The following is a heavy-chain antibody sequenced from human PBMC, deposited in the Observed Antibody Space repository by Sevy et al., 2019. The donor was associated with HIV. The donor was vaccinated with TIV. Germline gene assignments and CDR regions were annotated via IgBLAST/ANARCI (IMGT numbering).Heavy chain of an antibody. CDR2: VSTSGSTI. V-gene: IGHV3-48*03. CDR1: GFTFNSYE. D-gene: IGHD3-10*01. CDR3: AGGLEGLWRHFYMDV. Sequence: GGSLRLSCAASGFTFNSYEMNWVRQAPGKGLEWVSYVSTSGSTIYYADSVKVRFTISRDNANYSLYLEMNSVSAEDTAVYYCAGGLEGLWRHFYMDVWGKGTTVTVSS. J-gene: IGHJ6*03.